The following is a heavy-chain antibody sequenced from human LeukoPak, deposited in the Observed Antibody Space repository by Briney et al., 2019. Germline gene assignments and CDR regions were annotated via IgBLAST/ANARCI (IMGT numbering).Heavy chain of an antibody. CDR3: AKSSIQLWFSAYFDY. J-gene: IGHJ4*02. D-gene: IGHD5-18*01. Sequence: GGSLRLSCAASGFTFSSYSMNWVRQAPGKGLEWVSSISSSSSYIYYADSVKGRFTISRDNAKNSLYLQMNSLRAEDTALYYCAKSSIQLWFSAYFDYWGQGTLVTVSS. CDR2: ISSSSSYI. CDR1: GFTFSSYS. V-gene: IGHV3-21*04.